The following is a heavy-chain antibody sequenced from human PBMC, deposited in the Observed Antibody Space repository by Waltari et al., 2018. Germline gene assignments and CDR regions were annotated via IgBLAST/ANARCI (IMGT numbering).Heavy chain of an antibody. CDR2: LYYSGST. V-gene: IGHV4-39*07. CDR3: ASPPHCSGGSCHLVGYFDY. Sequence: QLQLQESGPGLVKPSETLSLTCTVSGGSISSSSYYWGWIRQPPGKGLEWIGSLYYSGSTYYNPSLKSRVTISVDTSKNQFSLKLSSVTAADTAVYYCASPPHCSGGSCHLVGYFDYWGQGTLVTVSS. CDR1: GGSISSSSYY. D-gene: IGHD2-15*01. J-gene: IGHJ4*02.